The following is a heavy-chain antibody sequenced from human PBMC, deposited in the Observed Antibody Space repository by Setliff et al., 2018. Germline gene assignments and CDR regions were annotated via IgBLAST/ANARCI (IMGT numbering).Heavy chain of an antibody. D-gene: IGHD3-3*01. CDR2: INPSGGLT. CDR1: GYTLSKYY. Sequence: VTVSCKASGYTLSKYYMHWVRQAPGQGLEWMGIINPSGGLTKYAQKFQGRVTMTSDTSTNTVYWEVSSLRSEDTAVYFCARDRFYNSWSGTSITAPHDAFDIWGQGTMVTVSS. V-gene: IGHV1-46*03. CDR3: ARDRFYNSWSGTSITAPHDAFDI. J-gene: IGHJ3*02.